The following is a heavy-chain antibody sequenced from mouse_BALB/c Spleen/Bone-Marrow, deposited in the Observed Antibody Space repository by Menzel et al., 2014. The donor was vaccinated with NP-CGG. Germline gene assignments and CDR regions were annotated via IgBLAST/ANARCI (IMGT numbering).Heavy chain of an antibody. Sequence: EVQLQQSGPELVKPGASVKIPCKASGYTFTDYNMDWVKQSHGKSLEWIGNINPNNGDTSYNQRFRGKATLTVDKSSSPAYMELRSLISEDTAVYYCAITGYYTLFAYWGHGTLVTVSA. D-gene: IGHD2-3*01. CDR2: INPNNGDT. V-gene: IGHV1-18*01. CDR3: AITGYYTLFAY. J-gene: IGHJ3*01. CDR1: GYTFTDYN.